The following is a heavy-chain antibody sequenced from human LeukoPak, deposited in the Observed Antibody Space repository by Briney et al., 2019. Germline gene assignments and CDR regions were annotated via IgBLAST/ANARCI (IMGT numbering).Heavy chain of an antibody. CDR1: GFTFSNTL. CDR3: ATLTVRGVINV. CDR2: IQSKTDGGTT. J-gene: IGHJ4*02. V-gene: IGHV3-15*01. Sequence: GGSLRLSCAASGFTFSNTLMNWVRQAPGKGLEWVGRIQSKTDGGTTEYAAPVKGRFTISRDDSKTTLYLQMNSLKTEDTAVYYCATLTVRGVINVWGQGTLVTVSS. D-gene: IGHD3-10*01.